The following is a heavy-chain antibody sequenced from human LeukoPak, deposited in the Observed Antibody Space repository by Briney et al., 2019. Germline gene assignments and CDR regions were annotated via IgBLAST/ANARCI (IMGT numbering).Heavy chain of an antibody. D-gene: IGHD2-15*01. CDR1: GFTFSDYY. Sequence: GGSLRLSCAASGFTFSDYYMSWIRQAPGKGLEWVSYISSSGSTIYYADSVKGRFTISRDNAKNSLYLQMNSLRAEDTAVYYCARVSPDSLYYYYMDVWGKGTTVTISS. CDR3: ARVSPDSLYYYYMDV. V-gene: IGHV3-11*04. CDR2: ISSSGSTI. J-gene: IGHJ6*03.